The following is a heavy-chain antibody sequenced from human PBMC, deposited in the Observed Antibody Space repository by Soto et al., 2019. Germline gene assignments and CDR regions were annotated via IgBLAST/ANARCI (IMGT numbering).Heavy chain of an antibody. V-gene: IGHV3-23*01. CDR1: GFTFSSYA. CDR3: AKGSTYYYDSSGYYRLYFDY. CDR2: ISGSGGST. D-gene: IGHD3-22*01. Sequence: GGSLRLSCAASGFTFSSYAMSWVRQAPGKGLEWVSAISGSGGSTYYADSVKGRFTISRDNSKNTLYLQMNSLRAEDTAVYYCAKGSTYYYDSSGYYRLYFDYWGQGT. J-gene: IGHJ4*02.